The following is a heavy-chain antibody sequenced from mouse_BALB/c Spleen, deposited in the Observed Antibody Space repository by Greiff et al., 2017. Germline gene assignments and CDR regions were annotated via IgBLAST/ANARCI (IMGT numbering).Heavy chain of an antibody. Sequence: VQLKESGPGLVKPSQSLSLTCTVTGYSITSDYAWNWIRQFPGNKLEWMGYISYSGSTSYNPSLKSRISITRDTSKNQFFLQLNSVTTEDTATYYCARRDYRYDAMDYWGQGTSVTVSS. CDR2: ISYSGST. D-gene: IGHD2-14*01. J-gene: IGHJ4*01. V-gene: IGHV3-2*02. CDR1: GYSITSDYA. CDR3: ARRDYRYDAMDY.